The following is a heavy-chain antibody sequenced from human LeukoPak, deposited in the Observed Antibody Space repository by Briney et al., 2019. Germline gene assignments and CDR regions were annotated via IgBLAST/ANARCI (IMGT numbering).Heavy chain of an antibody. J-gene: IGHJ3*01. CDR1: GFTVSSNY. D-gene: IGHD3-16*02. CDR3: ARDALSL. CDR2: IKEDGSEK. Sequence: GGSLRLSCAASGFTVSSNYMSWVRQAPGKGLDWVATIKEDGSEKYYVDSVKGRFTISRDNTKNSLHLQMNSLRAEDTAVYYCARDALSLWGQGTMVTVSS. V-gene: IGHV3-7*04.